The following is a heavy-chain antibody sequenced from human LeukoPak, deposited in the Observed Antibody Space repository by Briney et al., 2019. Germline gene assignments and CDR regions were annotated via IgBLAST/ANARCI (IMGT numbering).Heavy chain of an antibody. V-gene: IGHV3-23*01. CDR2: ISGSGGST. D-gene: IGHD3-9*01. J-gene: IGHJ4*02. CDR3: AKVDSDYDILTGYHAIDY. CDR1: GFTFSSYA. Sequence: PGGSLRLSCAASGFTFSSYAMSWVRQAPGKGLEWVSAISGSGGSTYYADSVKGRFTISRDNSKNTLYLQMNSLRAEDTAVYYCAKVDSDYDILTGYHAIDYWGQGTLVTVSS.